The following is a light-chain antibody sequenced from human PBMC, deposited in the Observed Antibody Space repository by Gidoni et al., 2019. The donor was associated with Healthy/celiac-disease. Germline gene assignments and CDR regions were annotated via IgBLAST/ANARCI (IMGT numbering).Light chain of an antibody. CDR2: AAS. J-gene: IGKJ4*01. CDR1: QSISSY. Sequence: DIQMTQSPSSLSASVGDRVTITCRASQSISSYLDWYQQKPGKAPKLLIYAASSLQSGGPSRFSGSGSGTDFTLTISSLQPEDFATYYCQQSYSTPHLTFGGGTKVEIK. V-gene: IGKV1-39*01. CDR3: QQSYSTPHLT.